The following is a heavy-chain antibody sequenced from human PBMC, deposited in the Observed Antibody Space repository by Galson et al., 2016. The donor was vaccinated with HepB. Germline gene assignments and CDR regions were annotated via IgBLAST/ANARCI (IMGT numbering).Heavy chain of an antibody. CDR3: AKGRLAARGRCDY. V-gene: IGHV3-23*01. D-gene: IGHD6-13*01. CDR2: ISFGGGST. J-gene: IGHJ4*02. CDR1: GFPFSDSA. Sequence: LRLSCAASGFPFSDSAMNWVRQAPGKGLEWVSSISFGGGSTYYADAVKGRFTISRDNSKNTLYLQMNSLRAEDTARYYCAKGRLAARGRCDYWGQGNLVTVSS.